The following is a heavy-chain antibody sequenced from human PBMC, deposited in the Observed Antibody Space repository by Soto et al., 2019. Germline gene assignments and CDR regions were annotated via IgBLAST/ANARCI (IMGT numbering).Heavy chain of an antibody. J-gene: IGHJ6*02. CDR3: ARGRGYSSGWYTTQSYYYCMDV. CDR2: INHSGST. V-gene: IGHV4-34*01. D-gene: IGHD6-19*01. CDR1: GGSFSGYY. Sequence: SETLSLTCAVYGGSFSGYYWSWIRQPPGKGLEWIGEINHSGSTNYNPSLKSRVTISVDTSKNQFSLKLSSVTAADTAVYYCARGRGYSSGWYTTQSYYYCMDVWGQGTTVTVSS.